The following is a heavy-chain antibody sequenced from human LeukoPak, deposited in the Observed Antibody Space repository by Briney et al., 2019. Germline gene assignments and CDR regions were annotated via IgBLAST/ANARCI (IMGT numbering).Heavy chain of an antibody. CDR2: IYYSGST. V-gene: IGHV4-39*01. CDR1: VGSISSSSYY. J-gene: IGHJ5*02. Sequence: SETLSLTCTVSVGSISSSSYYWGWIRQPPGKGLGWIGSIYYSGSTYYNPSLKSRVPISVDTSKHQFSLKLSSVTAADTAVYYCARHADSSSWYAPFDPWGQGTLVTVSS. D-gene: IGHD6-13*01. CDR3: ARHADSSSWYAPFDP.